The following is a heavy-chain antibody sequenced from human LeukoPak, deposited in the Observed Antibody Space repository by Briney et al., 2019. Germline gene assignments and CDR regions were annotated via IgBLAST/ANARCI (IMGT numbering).Heavy chain of an antibody. D-gene: IGHD3-22*01. Sequence: GGSLRLSCAASGFTFSSYWMHWVRQAPGKGLVWVSHINSDGSIINYADSVKGRFTISRDNAKNTLYLQMNSLRAEDTAVYYCARGEGYYSYDAFDIWGQGTMVTVSS. CDR3: ARGEGYYSYDAFDI. V-gene: IGHV3-74*01. J-gene: IGHJ3*02. CDR1: GFTFSSYW. CDR2: INSDGSII.